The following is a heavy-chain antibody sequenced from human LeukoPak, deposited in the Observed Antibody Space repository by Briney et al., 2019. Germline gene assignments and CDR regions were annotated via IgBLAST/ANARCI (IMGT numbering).Heavy chain of an antibody. CDR2: ITSTSSYI. CDR1: GFTFSNYN. V-gene: IGHV3-21*01. CDR3: ASKSSGYYAFDY. J-gene: IGHJ4*02. D-gene: IGHD3-22*01. Sequence: GGSLRLSCAASGFTFSNYNMNWVRQAPGKGLEWVSSITSTSSYIYYADSVKGRFTISRDNAENSLYLQMNSLRAEDTAVYYCASKSSGYYAFDYWGQGTLVTVSS.